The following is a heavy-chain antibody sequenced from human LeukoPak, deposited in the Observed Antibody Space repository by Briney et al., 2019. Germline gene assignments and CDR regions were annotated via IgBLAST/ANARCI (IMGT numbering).Heavy chain of an antibody. V-gene: IGHV3-48*01. Sequence: GGSLRLSCAASGFTFSSYAMSWVRQAPGKGLEWVSYISSSSSTIYYADSVKGRFTISRDNAKNSLYLQMNSLRAEDTAVYYCARDLQRITMVRGAGPDYWGQGTLVTVSS. J-gene: IGHJ4*02. CDR1: GFTFSSYA. CDR2: ISSSSSTI. D-gene: IGHD3-10*01. CDR3: ARDLQRITMVRGAGPDY.